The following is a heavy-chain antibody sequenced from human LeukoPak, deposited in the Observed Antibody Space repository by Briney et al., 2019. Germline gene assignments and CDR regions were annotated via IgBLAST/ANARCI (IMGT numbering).Heavy chain of an antibody. CDR1: GFTFSSYA. CDR3: AKVVSGYYDFWSGYYTGMVSTYYYYMDV. CDR2: ISGSGGST. J-gene: IGHJ6*03. Sequence: GGSLRLSCAASGFTFSSYAMSWVRQAPGKGLEWVSAISGSGGSTYYADSVKGRFTISRDNSKNTLYLQMNSLRAEDTAVYYRAKVVSGYYDFWSGYYTGMVSTYYYYMDVWGKGTTVTVSS. V-gene: IGHV3-23*01. D-gene: IGHD3-3*01.